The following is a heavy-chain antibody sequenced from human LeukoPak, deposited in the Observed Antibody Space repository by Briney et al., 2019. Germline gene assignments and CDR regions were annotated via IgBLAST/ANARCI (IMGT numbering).Heavy chain of an antibody. CDR3: AIPSGYSYRPYFQH. CDR1: GGSFSGYY. D-gene: IGHD5-18*01. CDR2: INHSGST. V-gene: IGHV4-34*01. J-gene: IGHJ1*01. Sequence: KPSETLSLTCAVYGGSFSGYYWSWIRQPPGKGLEWIGEINHSGSTNYNPSLKSRVTISVDTSKNQFSLKLSSVTAADTTVYYCAIPSGYSYRPYFQHWGQGTLVTVSS.